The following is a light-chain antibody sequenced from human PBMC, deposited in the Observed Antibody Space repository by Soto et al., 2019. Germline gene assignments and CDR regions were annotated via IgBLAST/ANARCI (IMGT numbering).Light chain of an antibody. CDR1: SSDVGGYHY. J-gene: IGLJ1*01. Sequence: QSALTQPASVSGSPGQSMTISCTGSSSDVGGYHYVSWHQQHPRKAPILILYQVSHRPSAVSDRFSRSKSGNTASLTISRPQGEDEATYYCSSFTSTHTYVFGTGTKGTGL. CDR2: QVS. CDR3: SSFTSTHTYV. V-gene: IGLV2-14*03.